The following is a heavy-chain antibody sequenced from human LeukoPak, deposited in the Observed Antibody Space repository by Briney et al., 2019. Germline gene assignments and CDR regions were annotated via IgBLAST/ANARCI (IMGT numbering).Heavy chain of an antibody. D-gene: IGHD1-1*01. CDR1: GFTFSNAW. J-gene: IGHJ4*02. V-gene: IGHV3-15*01. Sequence: GGSLRLSCAASGFTFSNAWMNWMGRVRQAPGKGLEWVGLTKIKTDDGTPDYAALVKGRFTISRDDSKNTVYLEMNSLETEDTAVYYCISGGGTADYWGQGTLVSVSS. CDR3: ISGGGTADY. CDR2: TKIKTDDGTP.